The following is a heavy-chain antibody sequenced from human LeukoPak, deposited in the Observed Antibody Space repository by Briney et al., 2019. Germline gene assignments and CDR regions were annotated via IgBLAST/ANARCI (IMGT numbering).Heavy chain of an antibody. V-gene: IGHV1-69*05. J-gene: IGHJ4*02. CDR1: GGTFSSYA. CDR3: ARGPLLEWLLAWEKKYYFDY. D-gene: IGHD3-3*01. Sequence: SVKVSCKASGGTFSSYAISWVRRAPGQGLEWMGRIIPIFGTANYAQKFQGRVTITTDESTSTAYMELSSLRSEDTAVYYCARGPLLEWLLAWEKKYYFDYWGQGTLVTVSS. CDR2: IIPIFGTA.